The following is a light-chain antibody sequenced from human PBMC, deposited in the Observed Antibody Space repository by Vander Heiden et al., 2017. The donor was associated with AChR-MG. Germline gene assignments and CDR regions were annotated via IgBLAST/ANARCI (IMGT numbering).Light chain of an antibody. CDR3: QQYKSYSQWT. J-gene: IGKJ1*01. Sequence: DSQMTKSPSTLSASVGDRVTITCRASQSISSWLAWYQQKPGKAPKLLIYKASSLASGVPSRFSGSGYGTEFTLTISSRQPDDFAPYYCQQYKSYSQWTFGQGTKVEIK. V-gene: IGKV1-5*03. CDR2: KAS. CDR1: QSISSW.